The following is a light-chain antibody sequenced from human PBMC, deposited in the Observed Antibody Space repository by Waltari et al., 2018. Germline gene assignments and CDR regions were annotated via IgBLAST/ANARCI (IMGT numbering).Light chain of an antibody. CDR2: MSN. CDR3: AAWDDSLNVIL. V-gene: IGLV1-47*01. Sequence: QSVLTPPPSASGTPGQRVTISCSGRNSTIGSNYVYWYQQLPGTTPKLVIYMSNQRPSGVPDRFSGSKSGTSASLAISGLRSDDEAEYYCAAWDDSLNVILFGGGTKLTVL. CDR1: NSTIGSNY. J-gene: IGLJ2*01.